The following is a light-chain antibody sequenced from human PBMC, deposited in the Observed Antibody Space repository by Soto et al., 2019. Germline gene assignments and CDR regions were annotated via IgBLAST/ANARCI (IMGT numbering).Light chain of an antibody. J-gene: IGKJ1*01. CDR2: RAS. V-gene: IGKV3-20*01. CDR1: QTVSGSY. Sequence: EIVLTQSPGTLSLSPGERATLSCRASQTVSGSYLAWFQQKPGQAPRLLIYRASSRATGIPDRFSASGSGTDFSLTISRLEPEDFAVYYCQQYGTSPWTVGQGTKVEI. CDR3: QQYGTSPWT.